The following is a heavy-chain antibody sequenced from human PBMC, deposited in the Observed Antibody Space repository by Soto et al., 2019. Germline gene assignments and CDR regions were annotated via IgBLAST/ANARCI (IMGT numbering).Heavy chain of an antibody. CDR3: ARDILSFGGAPDAFDI. V-gene: IGHV4-4*02. J-gene: IGHJ3*02. Sequence: SETLSLTCAVYGGSISSNKWWSWVRQPPGKGLEWIGEIYHSGSTNYNPSLKSRVTISLDKSKNQFSLKLTSVTAADSAVYYCARDILSFGGAPDAFDIWGQGTMVTVSS. D-gene: IGHD3-16*01. CDR2: IYHSGST. CDR1: GGSISSNKW.